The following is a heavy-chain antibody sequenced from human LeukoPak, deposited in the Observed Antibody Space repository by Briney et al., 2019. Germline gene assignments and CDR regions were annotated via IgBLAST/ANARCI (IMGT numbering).Heavy chain of an antibody. J-gene: IGHJ1*01. Sequence: ASVKVSCKASGYTFTSYAMHWERQAPGQRLEWMGWINAGNGNTKYSQKFQGRVTITRDTSASTAYMELSSLRSEDTAVYYCARDEYCSSTSCYGYFQHWGQGTLVTVSS. CDR3: ARDEYCSSTSCYGYFQH. V-gene: IGHV1-3*01. CDR2: INAGNGNT. CDR1: GYTFTSYA. D-gene: IGHD2-2*01.